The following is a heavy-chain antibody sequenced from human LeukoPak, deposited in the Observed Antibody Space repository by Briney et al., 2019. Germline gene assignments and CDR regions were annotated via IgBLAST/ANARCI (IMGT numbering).Heavy chain of an antibody. CDR3: AREKLDIVVVPAAQNPDYYYMDV. Sequence: GGSLRLSCAASGFTFDDYGMSWVRQAPGKGLEWVSGINWNGGSTGYEDSVKGRFTISRDNAKNSLYLQMNSLRAEDTALYYCAREKLDIVVVPAAQNPDYYYMDVWGKGTTVTVSS. D-gene: IGHD2-2*03. V-gene: IGHV3-20*04. CDR1: GFTFDDYG. CDR2: INWNGGST. J-gene: IGHJ6*03.